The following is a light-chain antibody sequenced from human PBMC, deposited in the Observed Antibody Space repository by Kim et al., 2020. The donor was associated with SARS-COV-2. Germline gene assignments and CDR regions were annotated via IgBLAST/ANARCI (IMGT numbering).Light chain of an antibody. CDR2: QDA. V-gene: IGLV3-1*01. J-gene: IGLJ2*01. CDR3: QTWDSSTAI. Sequence: SYELTQPPSLSVSPGQTAIITCSGDKLGDKYAFWYQQKPGQSPMVVIYQDAKRPSGIPERFSGSSSGNTATLTISGTQPMDEADYYRQTWDSSTAIFGGG. CDR1: KLGDKY.